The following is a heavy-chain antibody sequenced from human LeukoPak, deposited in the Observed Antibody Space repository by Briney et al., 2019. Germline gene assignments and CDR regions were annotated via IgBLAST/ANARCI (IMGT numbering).Heavy chain of an antibody. J-gene: IGHJ4*02. Sequence: SETLSLTCTVSGGSISSHYWSWIRQPPGKGLKWIGYIYYSGSTNYNPSLKSRVTISVDTSKNQFSLKLSSVTAADTAVYYCARVLPTAGQLDYWGQGTLVNVS. CDR1: GGSISSHY. V-gene: IGHV4-59*11. D-gene: IGHD2-15*01. CDR3: ARVLPTAGQLDY. CDR2: IYYSGST.